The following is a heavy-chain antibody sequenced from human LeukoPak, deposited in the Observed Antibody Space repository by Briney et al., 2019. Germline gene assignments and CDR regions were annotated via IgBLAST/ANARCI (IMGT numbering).Heavy chain of an antibody. CDR2: IIPIFGTA. CDR1: GGTFSSYA. J-gene: IGHJ4*02. Sequence: SVKVSCKASGGTFSSYAISWVRQAPGQGLEWMGGIIPIFGTANYTQKFQGRVTITADKSTSTAYMELSSLRSEDTAVYYCARAYYYGSGRRYYFDYWGQGTLVTVSS. D-gene: IGHD3-10*01. V-gene: IGHV1-69*06. CDR3: ARAYYYGSGRRYYFDY.